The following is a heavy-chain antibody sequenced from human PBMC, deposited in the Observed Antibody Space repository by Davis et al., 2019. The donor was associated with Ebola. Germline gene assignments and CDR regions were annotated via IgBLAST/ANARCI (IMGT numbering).Heavy chain of an antibody. CDR2: INPNSGGT. D-gene: IGHD5-24*01. V-gene: IGHV1-2*02. CDR1: GYTFTGYY. Sequence: AASVNVSCTASGYTFTGYYMHWVRQAPGQGLEWMGWINPNSGGTNYAQKFQGRVTMTRDTSISTAYMELSRLRSDDTAVYYCAGMATITGLDYWGQGTLVTVSS. J-gene: IGHJ4*02. CDR3: AGMATITGLDY.